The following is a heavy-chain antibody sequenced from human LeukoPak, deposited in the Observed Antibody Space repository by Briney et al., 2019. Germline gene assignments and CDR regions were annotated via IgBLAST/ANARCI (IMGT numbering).Heavy chain of an antibody. Sequence: GGSLRLSCAASAFAFSRYWMSWVRQAPGKGPEWVASIKEDGSRENYVDSLKGRFTISRDNSKNSLFLQMNSLRAEDTAVYYCARGPHWGQGTLVTVSS. V-gene: IGHV3-7*01. CDR1: AFAFSRYW. CDR2: IKEDGSRE. CDR3: ARGPH. J-gene: IGHJ4*02.